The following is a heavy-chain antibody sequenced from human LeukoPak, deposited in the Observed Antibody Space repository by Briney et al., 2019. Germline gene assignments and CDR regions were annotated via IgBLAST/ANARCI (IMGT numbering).Heavy chain of an antibody. D-gene: IGHD2-15*01. J-gene: IGHJ5*02. CDR1: GFTFNNYT. CDR3: ARDGPPATVANWFDP. V-gene: IGHV3-21*01. Sequence: PGGSLRLSCAASGFTFNNYTMNWVRQAPGKGLEWVSSISRNGIYIKYVDSVKGRFTVSRDNAKNSLYLQMNSLRAEDTAVYYFARDGPPATVANWFDPWGQGTLVTVSS. CDR2: ISRNGIYI.